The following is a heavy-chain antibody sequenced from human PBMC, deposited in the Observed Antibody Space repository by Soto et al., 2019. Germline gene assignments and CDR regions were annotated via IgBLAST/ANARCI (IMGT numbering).Heavy chain of an antibody. D-gene: IGHD5-12*01. V-gene: IGHV1-18*01. CDR3: ATLLQYCGYDFPWFDP. CDR2: ISAYNGNT. J-gene: IGHJ5*02. Sequence: GASVKVSCKASGYTFTSYGISWVRQAPGQGLEWMGWISAYNGNTNYAQKLQGRATMTTDTSTSTAYMELRSLRSDDTAVYYCATLLQYCGYDFPWFDPWGQGTLVTVSS. CDR1: GYTFTSYG.